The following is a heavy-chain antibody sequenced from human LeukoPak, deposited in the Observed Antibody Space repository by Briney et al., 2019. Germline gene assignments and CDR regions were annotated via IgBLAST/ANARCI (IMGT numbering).Heavy chain of an antibody. V-gene: IGHV3-43*01. CDR1: GFTFDDYT. Sequence: PGGSLRLSCAASGFTFDDYTMHWVRQAPGKGLEWVSLISWVGDSTYYADSVKGRFTISRDNSKNSLYLQMNSLTTEDSALYYWAKDIYAKGAVGAFDYWGQGTLVTVSS. CDR2: ISWVGDST. J-gene: IGHJ4*02. CDR3: AKDIYAKGAVGAFDY. D-gene: IGHD1-26*01.